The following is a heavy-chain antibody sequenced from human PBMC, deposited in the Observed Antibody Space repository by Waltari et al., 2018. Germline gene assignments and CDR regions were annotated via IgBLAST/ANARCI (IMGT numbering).Heavy chain of an antibody. V-gene: IGHV4-30-4*08. Sequence: QVQLQESGPGLVKPSQTLSLPCTVSGGSISSGDYYWTWIRQPPGKGLEWIGYIYYSGSTYYNPSLKSRVTISVDTSKNQFSLKLSSVTAAATAVYYCARGRGLELRLEDWGQGTLVTVSS. CDR3: ARGRGLELRLED. D-gene: IGHD1-7*01. CDR2: IYYSGST. CDR1: GGSISSGDYY. J-gene: IGHJ4*02.